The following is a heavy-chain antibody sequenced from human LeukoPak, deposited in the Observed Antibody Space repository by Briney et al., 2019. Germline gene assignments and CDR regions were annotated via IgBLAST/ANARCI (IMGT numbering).Heavy chain of an antibody. J-gene: IGHJ3*02. D-gene: IGHD3-22*01. CDR2: INHSGST. CDR3: ARGPYSYDSSGAFDI. V-gene: IGHV4-34*01. Sequence: SETLSLTCAVYGGSFSGYLWSWIRQPPGKGLEWIGDINHSGSTNYNPSLKSRVTISVDTSKNQFSLKLSSVTAADTAVYFCARGPYSYDSSGAFDIWGQGTMVTVSS. CDR1: GGSFSGYL.